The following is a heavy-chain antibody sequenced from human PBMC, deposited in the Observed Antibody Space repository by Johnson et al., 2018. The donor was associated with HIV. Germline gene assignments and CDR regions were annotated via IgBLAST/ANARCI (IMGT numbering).Heavy chain of an antibody. Sequence: VQLVESGGGVVQPGRSLRLSCVASGFTVSSNYMSWVRQAPGKGLEWVANIKQDGSQKYYAGSVKGRFTISSDNAKNSLYLQMNSLRAEDTAVYYCAGGGAAAGTWDAFDMWGRGTLVTVSS. CDR3: AGGGAAAGTWDAFDM. CDR1: GFTVSSNY. V-gene: IGHV3-7*01. J-gene: IGHJ3*02. D-gene: IGHD6-13*01. CDR2: IKQDGSQK.